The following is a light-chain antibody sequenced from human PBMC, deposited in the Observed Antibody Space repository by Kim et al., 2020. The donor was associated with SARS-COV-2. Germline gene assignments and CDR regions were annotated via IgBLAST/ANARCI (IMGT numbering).Light chain of an antibody. J-gene: IGKJ4*01. Sequence: GSPGEQAPLSCRTSQSVSSNLAWYQQKPGQAPRLLIYGASTRATGFPARFSGSGSGTEFTLTISSMQSEDFAVYYCQQYNNLITFGGGTKVDIK. CDR3: QQYNNLIT. CDR2: GAS. CDR1: QSVSSN. V-gene: IGKV3-15*01.